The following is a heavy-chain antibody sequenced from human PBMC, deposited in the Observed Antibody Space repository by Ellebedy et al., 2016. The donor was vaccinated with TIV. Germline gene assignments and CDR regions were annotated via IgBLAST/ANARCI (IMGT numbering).Heavy chain of an antibody. J-gene: IGHJ4*02. Sequence: PGGSLRLSCAAFGFTFGRYGMHWVRQAPGKGLEWVAVIWFDGSKEFYADSVKGRFTISRDDSKNGVFLQMSSLRAEDTAVYYCARPSYQLLSYYFDSWGQGTLVTVSS. D-gene: IGHD2-2*01. CDR2: IWFDGSKE. CDR3: ARPSYQLLSYYFDS. V-gene: IGHV3-33*01. CDR1: GFTFGRYG.